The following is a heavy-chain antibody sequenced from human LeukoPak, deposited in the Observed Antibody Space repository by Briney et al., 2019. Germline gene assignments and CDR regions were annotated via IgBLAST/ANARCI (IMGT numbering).Heavy chain of an antibody. Sequence: GGSLRLSCAASGFTFDTYWMSWVRQAPGKGLEWVANIKQDGSEKDYVDSVKGRFAISRDNAKNSLYLQMNSLRAEDTAVYYCAKPSCSGSSMVRGVILDAFDIWGQGTMVTVSS. V-gene: IGHV3-7*03. CDR1: GFTFDTYW. J-gene: IGHJ3*02. D-gene: IGHD3-10*01. CDR2: IKQDGSEK. CDR3: AKPSCSGSSMVRGVILDAFDI.